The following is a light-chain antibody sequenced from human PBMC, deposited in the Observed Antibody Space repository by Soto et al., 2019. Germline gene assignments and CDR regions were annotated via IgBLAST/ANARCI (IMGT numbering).Light chain of an antibody. Sequence: DIQMTQSPSTLSLSVGDRVTITCRASQSISSWLAWYQQKPGKAPKLLIYKASNLESGVPSRFGGSGSGTEFTLTISCLQSEDFATYYCQQYYSYPRTFGQGTKVDIK. V-gene: IGKV1-5*03. CDR2: KAS. CDR3: QQYYSYPRT. CDR1: QSISSW. J-gene: IGKJ1*01.